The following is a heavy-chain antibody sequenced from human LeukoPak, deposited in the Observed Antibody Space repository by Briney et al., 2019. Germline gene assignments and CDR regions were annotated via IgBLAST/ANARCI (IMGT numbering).Heavy chain of an antibody. CDR1: GFTFSSYD. J-gene: IGHJ4*02. CDR3: ARDRKVDYFDY. Sequence: GGSLRLSCAASGFTFSSYDMHWVRQAPGKGLEWVAVIWADGSNKYHADSVKGRFTISRDNSKNTLYLQMNTLRAEDAAVYYCARDRKVDYFDYWGQGTLVTVSS. V-gene: IGHV3-33*01. CDR2: IWADGSNK.